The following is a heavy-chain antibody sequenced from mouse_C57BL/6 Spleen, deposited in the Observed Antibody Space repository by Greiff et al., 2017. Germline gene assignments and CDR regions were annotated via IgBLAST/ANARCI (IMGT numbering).Heavy chain of an antibody. CDR3: SRRVYYYYAMDY. D-gene: IGHD2-1*01. CDR1: GFTFSSYG. J-gene: IGHJ4*01. Sequence: EVKLMESGGDLVKPGGSLKLSCAASGFTFSSYGMSWVRQTPDKRLEWVATISSGGSYTYYPDSVKGRFTISRDNAKNTLYLQMSSLKSEDTAMYYFSRRVYYYYAMDYWGQGTSVTVSS. V-gene: IGHV5-6*02. CDR2: ISSGGSYT.